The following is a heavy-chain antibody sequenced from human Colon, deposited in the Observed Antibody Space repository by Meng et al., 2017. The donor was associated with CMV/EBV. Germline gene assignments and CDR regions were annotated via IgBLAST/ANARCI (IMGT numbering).Heavy chain of an antibody. CDR3: VRHLEAGRNGYAEPF. D-gene: IGHD5-18*01. J-gene: IGHJ1*01. V-gene: IGHV3-23*01. Sequence: GESLKISCAASGFTFSSYAMSWVRQAPGKGLEWVSAISGSGGSTYYADSVKGRFTISRDNSKNTLYLQMNSLRAEDTAVYYCVRHLEAGRNGYAEPFWGQGTLVTVSS. CDR2: ISGSGGST. CDR1: GFTFSSYA.